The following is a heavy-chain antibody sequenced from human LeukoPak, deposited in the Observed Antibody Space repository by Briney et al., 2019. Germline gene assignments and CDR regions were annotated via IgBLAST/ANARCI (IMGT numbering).Heavy chain of an antibody. Sequence: PSETLSLTCTVSGGSISSGGYYWSWIRQPPGKGLEWIGYIYYSGYTSYNPSLKSRVTISVDTSKNQFSLKLSSVTAADTAVYYCARVGANGYCSGGSCYQFDYWGQGTLVTVSS. V-gene: IGHV4-61*08. J-gene: IGHJ4*02. CDR2: IYYSGYT. CDR1: GGSISSGGYY. CDR3: ARVGANGYCSGGSCYQFDY. D-gene: IGHD2-15*01.